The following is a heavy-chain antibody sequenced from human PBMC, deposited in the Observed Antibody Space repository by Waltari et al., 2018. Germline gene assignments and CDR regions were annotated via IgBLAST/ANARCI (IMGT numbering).Heavy chain of an antibody. CDR3: ARDRGYQDY. Sequence: QVQLQESGPGLVKPSETLSLTCTVSGGSLSSYYWSWIRQPPGTGLEWIGYIYSSGSTNYNPSLKSRVIISVDTSKNQFSLKVRSMTAADTAVYYCARDRGYQDYWGQGTLVTVSS. J-gene: IGHJ4*02. D-gene: IGHD3-10*01. V-gene: IGHV4-59*01. CDR2: IYSSGST. CDR1: GGSLSSYY.